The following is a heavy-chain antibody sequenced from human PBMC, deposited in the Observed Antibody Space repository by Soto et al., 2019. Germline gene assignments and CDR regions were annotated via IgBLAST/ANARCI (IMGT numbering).Heavy chain of an antibody. CDR3: ARYRREAVAGYTLDN. CDR2: VYNSGST. CDR1: GGSLSGNY. Sequence: SETLSLTCAVYGGSLSGNYWTWIRQPPGKGLEWIGYVYNSGSTNYNPSLKSRVTISEDTSKSQFSLKVNSMTAADTAVYYCARYRREAVAGYTLDNWGQGILVTVSS. D-gene: IGHD6-13*01. J-gene: IGHJ4*02. V-gene: IGHV4-59*01.